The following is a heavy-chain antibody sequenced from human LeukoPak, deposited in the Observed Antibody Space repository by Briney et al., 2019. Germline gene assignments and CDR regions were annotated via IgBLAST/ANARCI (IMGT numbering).Heavy chain of an antibody. CDR2: ISGSGAKT. D-gene: IGHD6-19*01. CDR3: ARGKDNSGTWDYFDY. J-gene: IGHJ4*02. Sequence: GGSLRLSCAASGFTFNSYAMSWVRQAPGKGLEWVSTISGSGAKTYYADPVKGRFTISRDNSENTLYLQMNSLRADDTAVYYCARGKDNSGTWDYFDYWGQGTLVTVSS. V-gene: IGHV3-23*01. CDR1: GFTFNSYA.